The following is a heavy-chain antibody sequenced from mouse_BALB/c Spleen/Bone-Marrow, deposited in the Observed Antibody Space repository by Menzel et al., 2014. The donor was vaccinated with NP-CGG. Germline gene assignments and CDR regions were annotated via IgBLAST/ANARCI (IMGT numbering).Heavy chain of an antibody. J-gene: IGHJ2*01. Sequence: GQIQKYRVGLASPGPYLKCRLLPYGYVFTNYLIEWVKQRPGQGLEWIGVINAGSGGTDYSEKFKGEATLTADKSSSPAYMQLSSLTSDDAAVYFCARSLTGKKTFDYRRQGPPRTAPS. CDR2: INAGSGGT. CDR1: GYVFTNYL. CDR3: ARSLTGKKTFDY. V-gene: IGHV1-54*01. D-gene: IGHD4-1*01.